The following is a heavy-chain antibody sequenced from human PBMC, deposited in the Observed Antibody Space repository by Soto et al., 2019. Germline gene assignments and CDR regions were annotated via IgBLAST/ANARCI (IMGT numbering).Heavy chain of an antibody. D-gene: IGHD2-15*01. CDR3: AHLGYCSGGSCHNWFDP. V-gene: IGHV2-5*02. J-gene: IGHJ5*02. CDR1: GFSLTTTGVG. Sequence: QITLKESGPTLVKPTQTLTLTCAFSGFSLTTTGVGVGWIRQPPGKALEWLALIYWDDNKRYSPPLKSRLSITKDTSKNQVVLTMTNMDPVDTATYYCAHLGYCSGGSCHNWFDPWGQGTLVTVSS. CDR2: IYWDDNK.